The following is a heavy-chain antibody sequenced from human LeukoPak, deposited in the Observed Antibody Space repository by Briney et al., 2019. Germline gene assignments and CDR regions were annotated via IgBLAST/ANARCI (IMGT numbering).Heavy chain of an antibody. CDR3: ARGGRSASAYYYMDV. D-gene: IGHD2-2*01. CDR2: IYYSGST. Sequence: SETLSLTCSVSGGPINNYYWSWIRQPPGRGLEWIGYIYYSGSTSYNPSLKSRLTISVDTSNNQFSLKLRSVTAADTGVYFCARGGRSASAYYYMDVWGRGTTVTVSS. J-gene: IGHJ6*03. V-gene: IGHV4-59*12. CDR1: GGPINNYY.